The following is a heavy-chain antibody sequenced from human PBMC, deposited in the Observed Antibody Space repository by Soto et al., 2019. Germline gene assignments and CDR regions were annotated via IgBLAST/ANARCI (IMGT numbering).Heavy chain of an antibody. Sequence: EGQLLESGGELRQPGGSLRLSCPASEFSFSSYVMSWVRQAPGKGPEWVSSISGNGDRTYYADSVTGRFTTSRDNSKNTLYLQMNSRRADDTAIYYCARGPYTSGGPGAFDIWGQGTVVTISS. CDR3: ARGPYTSGGPGAFDI. J-gene: IGHJ3*02. CDR1: EFSFSSYV. V-gene: IGHV3-23*01. CDR2: ISGNGDRT. D-gene: IGHD6-19*01.